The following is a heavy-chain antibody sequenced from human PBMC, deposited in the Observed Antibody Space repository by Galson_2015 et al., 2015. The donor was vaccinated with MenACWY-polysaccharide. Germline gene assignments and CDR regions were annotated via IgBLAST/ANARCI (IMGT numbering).Heavy chain of an antibody. CDR1: GGSVSSGNYY. CDR2: IYNSGST. V-gene: IGHV4-61*03. Sequence: ETLSLTCTVSGGSVSSGNYYWSWIRRPPGKGLEWIGYIYNSGSTDYNPSLKSRVTISVDTSNNLFSLKLTSVTAADTAVYYCAGGYCGAGTCSSHWFFDLWGRGTLIAVSS. D-gene: IGHD2-15*01. CDR3: AGGYCGAGTCSSHWFFDL. J-gene: IGHJ2*01.